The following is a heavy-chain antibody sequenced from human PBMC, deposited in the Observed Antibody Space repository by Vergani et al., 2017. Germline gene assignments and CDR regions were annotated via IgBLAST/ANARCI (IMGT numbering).Heavy chain of an antibody. V-gene: IGHV1-69*01. CDR1: GGTFSSYA. CDR3: ARAGGLVVVPAAKTPFDY. J-gene: IGHJ4*02. CDR2: IIPIFGTA. D-gene: IGHD2-2*01. Sequence: QVQLVQSGAEVKKTGSSVKVSCKASGGTFSSYAISWVRQAPGQGLEWMGGIIPIFGTANYAQKFQGRVTITADESTSTAYMELSSLRSEDTAVYYCARAGGLVVVPAAKTPFDYWGQGTLVTVSS.